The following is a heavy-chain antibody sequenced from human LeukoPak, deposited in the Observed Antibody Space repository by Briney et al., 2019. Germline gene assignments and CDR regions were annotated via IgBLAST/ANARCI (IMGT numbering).Heavy chain of an antibody. CDR1: GLTFSNYA. Sequence: GGSLRLSCAVSGLTFSNYAMTWVRQAPGKGLEWLSAITGDGVYTNYADSVKGRFTISRDNSKNTFYLQMSSLGAGDTAVYYCAKRYATSSGHFDYWGQGTLVTVSS. CDR2: ITGDGVYT. J-gene: IGHJ4*02. D-gene: IGHD3-22*01. CDR3: AKRYATSSGHFDY. V-gene: IGHV3-23*01.